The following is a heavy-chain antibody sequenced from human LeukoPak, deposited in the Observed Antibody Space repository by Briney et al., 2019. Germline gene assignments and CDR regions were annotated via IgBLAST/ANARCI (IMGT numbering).Heavy chain of an antibody. D-gene: IGHD3-9*01. CDR2: IYHSGST. V-gene: IGHV4-39*07. CDR1: GGSISSSSYY. CDR3: ARGWSERYFDFDY. Sequence: SETLSLTCTVSGGSISSSSYYWGWIRQPPGKGLEWIGSIYHSGSTYYNPSLKSRVTISVDTSKNQFSLKLSSVTAADTAVYYCARGWSERYFDFDYWGQGTLVTVSS. J-gene: IGHJ4*02.